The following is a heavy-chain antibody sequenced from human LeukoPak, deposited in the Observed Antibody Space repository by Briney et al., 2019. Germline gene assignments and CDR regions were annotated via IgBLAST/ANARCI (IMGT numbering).Heavy chain of an antibody. CDR3: TRDQFFDYDNDDAFDV. J-gene: IGHJ3*01. CDR2: MTSSRYI. V-gene: IGHV3-21*04. D-gene: IGHD3-22*01. CDR1: EFSLKTYN. Sequence: PGGSLRLSCAASEFSLKTYNMNWVRQAPGKGLEWVSSMTSSRYIYYADSVKGRFTISRDDANNLVFLQMHSLRAEDTAIYYCTRDQFFDYDNDDAFDVWGQGTKVIVSS.